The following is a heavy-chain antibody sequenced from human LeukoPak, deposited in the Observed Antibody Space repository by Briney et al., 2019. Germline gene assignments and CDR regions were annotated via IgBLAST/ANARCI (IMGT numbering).Heavy chain of an antibody. CDR2: TSGSGGST. D-gene: IGHD2-2*01. CDR1: GFTFSSYA. Sequence: PGGSLRLSCAASGFTFSSYAMSWVRQAPGKGLEWVSATSGSGGSTYYADSVKGRFTISRDNSKNTLYLQMNSLRAEDTAVYYCAKEWDYCSSTSCPQSGYWGQGTLVTVSS. J-gene: IGHJ4*02. V-gene: IGHV3-23*01. CDR3: AKEWDYCSSTSCPQSGY.